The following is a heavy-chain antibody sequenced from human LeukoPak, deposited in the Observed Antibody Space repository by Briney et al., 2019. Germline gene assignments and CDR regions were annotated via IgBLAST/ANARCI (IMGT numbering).Heavy chain of an antibody. V-gene: IGHV3-48*02. CDR1: GFTFSSYS. D-gene: IGHD3-10*01. CDR3: AREGYYGAFDI. CDR2: INTVGILI. J-gene: IGHJ3*02. Sequence: GGSLRLSCAASGFTFSSYSMNWVRQAPGKGLEWVSYINTVGILIHYGDSVKGRFTISRDNAKSSLNLQMNSLRDEDTAVYYCAREGYYGAFDIWGQGTVVTVSS.